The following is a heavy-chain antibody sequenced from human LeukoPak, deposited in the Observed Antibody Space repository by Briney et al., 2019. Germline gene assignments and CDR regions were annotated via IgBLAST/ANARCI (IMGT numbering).Heavy chain of an antibody. CDR2: IYSGGST. CDR3: ARDRPAIRWFGDAFDI. D-gene: IGHD3-10*01. J-gene: IGHJ3*02. CDR1: GFTVISNY. V-gene: IGHV3-66*01. Sequence: GGSLRLSCAASGFTVISNYMSWVRQAPGKGLEWVSLIYSGGSTYYADSVEGRFTISRDNSKNTLYLQMNSLRAEDTAVYYCARDRPAIRWFGDAFDIWGQGTMVTVSS.